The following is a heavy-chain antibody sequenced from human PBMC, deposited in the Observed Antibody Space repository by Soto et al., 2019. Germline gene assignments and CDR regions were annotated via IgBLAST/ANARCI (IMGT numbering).Heavy chain of an antibody. CDR3: TTEGNAEIAGWYFDY. J-gene: IGHJ4*02. D-gene: IGHD2-15*01. CDR2: IRSRANSYAT. V-gene: IGHV3-73*01. CDR1: GFTFSDSA. Sequence: GGSLRLSCAASGFTFSDSAIHWVRQASGKGLEWVGRIRSRANSYATDYAAPVKGRFTISRDDSKNTLYLQMNSLKTEDTAVYYCTTEGNAEIAGWYFDYWGQGTLVTVSS.